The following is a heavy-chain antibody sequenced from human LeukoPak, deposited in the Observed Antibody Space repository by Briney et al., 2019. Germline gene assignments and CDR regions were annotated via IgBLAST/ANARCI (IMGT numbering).Heavy chain of an antibody. CDR1: GYTFTGYY. D-gene: IGHD5-18*01. CDR2: INPNSGGT. V-gene: IGHV1-2*02. J-gene: IGHJ4*02. CDR3: APGAAMVGPYYFDY. Sequence: ASVKVSCKASGYTFTGYYLHWVRQAPGQGLEWLGWINPNSGGTNYAQKVQGRVTMTRDTSISTAYMELSRLRSDDTAVYYCAPGAAMVGPYYFDYWGQGTLVTVSS.